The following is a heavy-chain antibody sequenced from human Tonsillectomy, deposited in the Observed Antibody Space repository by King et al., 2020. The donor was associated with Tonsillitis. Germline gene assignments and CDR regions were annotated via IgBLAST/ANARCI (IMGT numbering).Heavy chain of an antibody. CDR1: GYTFIDYY. CDR3: AREGSIMGAPFDC. V-gene: IGHV1-2*06. CDR2: INPISGGT. Sequence: QLVQSGTEVKKPGASVKISCKASGYTFIDYYMHWVRQAPVQGLEWMGRINPISGGTIFAQKFQGRVTVTRDTSLSTAYMDLHTLTSDDTAMYYCAREGSIMGAPFDCWGQGTLVTVSS. D-gene: IGHD1-26*01. J-gene: IGHJ4*02.